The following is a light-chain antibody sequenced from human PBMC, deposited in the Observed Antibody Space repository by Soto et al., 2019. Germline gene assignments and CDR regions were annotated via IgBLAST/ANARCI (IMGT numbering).Light chain of an antibody. CDR2: GNS. CDR3: QSYDSSLSEVV. V-gene: IGLV1-40*01. J-gene: IGLJ2*01. CDR1: SSNIGAGYD. Sequence: QPVLTQPPSVSGAPGQRVTISCTGSSSNIGAGYDVHWYQQLPGTAPKLLIYGNSNRPSGVPDRFSGSKSGTSASLAITGLQAEDEADYYCQSYDSSLSEVVFGGGTKLTVL.